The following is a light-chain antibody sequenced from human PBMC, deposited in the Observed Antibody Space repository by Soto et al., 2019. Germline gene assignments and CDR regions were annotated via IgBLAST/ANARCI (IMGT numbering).Light chain of an antibody. CDR3: QQYNSYPWT. CDR2: DVS. V-gene: IGKV1-5*01. Sequence: DIQMTQSPSTLSASVGDRVTITCRVSQSISGWLAWYQQKPGKAPKLLIYDVSSLESGVPSRFSGSGSGTELTLAISSLQPDDFATYYCQQYNSYPWTFGQGTKVDIK. CDR1: QSISGW. J-gene: IGKJ1*01.